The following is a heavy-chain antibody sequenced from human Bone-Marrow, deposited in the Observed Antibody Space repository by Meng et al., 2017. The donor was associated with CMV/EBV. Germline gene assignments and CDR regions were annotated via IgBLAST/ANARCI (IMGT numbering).Heavy chain of an antibody. CDR3: ARVNRGYDWASYYYYGMDV. J-gene: IGHJ6*02. CDR1: GFTFSSYA. D-gene: IGHD5-12*01. CDR2: ISSSSSYI. V-gene: IGHV3-21*01. Sequence: GESLKISCAASGFTFSSYAMSWVRQAPGKGLEWVSSISSSSSYIYYADSVKGRFTISRDNAKNSLYLQMNSLRAEDTAVYYCARVNRGYDWASYYYYGMDVWGQGTTVTVSS.